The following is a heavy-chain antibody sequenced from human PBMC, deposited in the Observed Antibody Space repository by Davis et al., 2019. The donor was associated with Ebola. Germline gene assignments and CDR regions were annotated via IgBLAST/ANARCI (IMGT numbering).Heavy chain of an antibody. Sequence: ASVKVSCKASGYTFTSYALHWVRQAPGQRLEWMGWINAGNGNTKYSQKFQGRVTITRDTSARIAYMELSSLRSEDTAVYYCASDCCGRVFDYWGQGTLVTVSS. J-gene: IGHJ4*02. D-gene: IGHD2-15*01. CDR3: ASDCCGRVFDY. CDR2: INAGNGNT. CDR1: GYTFTSYA. V-gene: IGHV1-3*01.